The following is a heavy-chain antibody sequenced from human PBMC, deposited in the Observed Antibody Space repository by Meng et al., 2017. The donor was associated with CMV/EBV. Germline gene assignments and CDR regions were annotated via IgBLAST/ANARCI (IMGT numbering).Heavy chain of an antibody. CDR1: GFTFSIYW. CDR3: ARDADLAFDY. D-gene: IGHD3-3*01. Sequence: GESLKISRAASGFTFSIYWMSLVRQAPGKGLEWVANIKQDGSEKYYVESVKGRFTISRDNAKNSLYLQMNSLIAEYTAVYYCARDADLAFDYWGQGTLVTVSS. J-gene: IGHJ4*02. CDR2: IKQDGSEK. V-gene: IGHV3-7*01.